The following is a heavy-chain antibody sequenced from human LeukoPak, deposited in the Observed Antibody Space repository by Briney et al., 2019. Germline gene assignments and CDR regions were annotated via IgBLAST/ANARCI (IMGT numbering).Heavy chain of an antibody. Sequence: SETLSLTCTVSGASISSYHWSWIRQPPGKGLEWIGDIYYRGSTNYSPSLKRRVIMSLDTSKTQFSLKLRSVTAADTAVYYCATKETNNWSLDIWGPGTLVTVSS. V-gene: IGHV4-59*01. J-gene: IGHJ3*02. D-gene: IGHD1-1*01. CDR3: ATKETNNWSLDI. CDR1: GASISSYH. CDR2: IYYRGST.